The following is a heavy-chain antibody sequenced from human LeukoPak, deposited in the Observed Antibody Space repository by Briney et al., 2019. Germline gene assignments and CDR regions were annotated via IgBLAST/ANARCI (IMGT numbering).Heavy chain of an antibody. Sequence: GGSLRLSCAASGFTFSSYSMNWVRQAPGKGLEWDSSISSSSSYIYYADSVKGRFTISRDNAKNSLYLQMNSLRAEDTAVYYCARVPSYSSSWLSWFDPWGQGTLVTVSS. CDR3: ARVPSYSSSWLSWFDP. J-gene: IGHJ5*02. CDR1: GFTFSSYS. D-gene: IGHD6-13*01. CDR2: ISSSSSYI. V-gene: IGHV3-21*01.